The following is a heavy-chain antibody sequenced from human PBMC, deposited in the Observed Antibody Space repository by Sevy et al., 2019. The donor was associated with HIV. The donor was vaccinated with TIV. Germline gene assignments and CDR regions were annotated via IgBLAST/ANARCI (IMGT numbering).Heavy chain of an antibody. CDR2: INPNSGGT. V-gene: IGHV1-2*02. D-gene: IGHD3-10*01. Sequence: ASVKVSCKASGYTFTGYYMHWVRQAPGQGLEWMGWINPNSGGTNYAQKFQGRVTMTRDTSISTAYMELSRLRSDDTAVYYCAREGEYYCGSGAYYYYYGMDVWGQGTTVTVSS. J-gene: IGHJ6*02. CDR3: AREGEYYCGSGAYYYYYGMDV. CDR1: GYTFTGYY.